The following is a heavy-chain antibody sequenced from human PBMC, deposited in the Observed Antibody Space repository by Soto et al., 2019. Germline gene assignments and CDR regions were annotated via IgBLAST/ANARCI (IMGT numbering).Heavy chain of an antibody. Sequence: SDTLSLTCAIYGGSFSDSYWTWLRQSPGKALEWLGEITHGGGTKYNPSLNSRVVISVDTSKNQFSLKLNSVTVADTAVYYYATVGLQDSYHNHLEVWGQGTPVT. CDR1: GGSFSDSY. CDR2: ITHGGGT. D-gene: IGHD1-1*01. J-gene: IGHJ6*02. CDR3: ATVGLQDSYHNHLEV. V-gene: IGHV4-34*01.